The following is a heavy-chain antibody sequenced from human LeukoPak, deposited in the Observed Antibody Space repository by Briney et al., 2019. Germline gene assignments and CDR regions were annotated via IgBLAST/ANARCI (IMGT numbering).Heavy chain of an antibody. V-gene: IGHV3-64*02. CDR2: ISSNGGST. CDR3: ARGGYIVVVPAALDY. J-gene: IGHJ4*02. D-gene: IGHD2-2*01. Sequence: GGSLRLSCAASGFTLSSYAMHWVRQAPGKGLEYVSAISSNGGSTYYADSVKGRFTISRDNSKNTLYLQMGSLRAEDMAVYYCARGGYIVVVPAALDYWGQGTLVTVSS. CDR1: GFTLSSYA.